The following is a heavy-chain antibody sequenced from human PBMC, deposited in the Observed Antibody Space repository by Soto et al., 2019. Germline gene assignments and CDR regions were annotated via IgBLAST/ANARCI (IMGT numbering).Heavy chain of an antibody. Sequence: AGGSLRLSCAASGFTFRSYSMNWVRQAPGKGLEWVSYISSSSSTIYFADSVKGRFTISRDNAKNSLYLHMNSLRDEDTAVYYCARDVGLQYSGYGDAFDIWGQGTMVTVSS. V-gene: IGHV3-48*02. CDR3: ARDVGLQYSGYGDAFDI. CDR1: GFTFRSYS. J-gene: IGHJ3*02. CDR2: ISSSSSTI. D-gene: IGHD5-12*01.